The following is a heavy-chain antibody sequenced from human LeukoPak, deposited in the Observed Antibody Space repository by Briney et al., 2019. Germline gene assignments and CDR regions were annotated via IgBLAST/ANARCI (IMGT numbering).Heavy chain of an antibody. CDR2: INHSGST. J-gene: IGHJ4*02. CDR3: AGSLLWFGELLWDALDY. V-gene: IGHV4-34*01. CDR1: GGSFSGYY. D-gene: IGHD3-10*01. Sequence: PSETLSLTCAVYGGSFSGYYWSWIRQPPGKGLEWIGEINHSGSTNYNPSLKSRVTISVDTSKNQFSLKLSSVTAADTAVYYCAGSLLWFGELLWDALDYWGQGTLVTVSS.